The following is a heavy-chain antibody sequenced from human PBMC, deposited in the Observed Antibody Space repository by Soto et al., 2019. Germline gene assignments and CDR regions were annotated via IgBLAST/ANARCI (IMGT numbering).Heavy chain of an antibody. J-gene: IGHJ4*02. D-gene: IGHD1-26*01. CDR1: GGSISSGGYY. Sequence: PSETLSLTCTVSGGSISSGGYYWSWIRQHAGKGLEWIGYIYHSGTTYYNPSLKSRLTISVDTSKNQFSLDLNSVTAADTAVYFCARIGRHVIAPFDNWGQGTLVTAPQ. V-gene: IGHV4-31*03. CDR3: ARIGRHVIAPFDN. CDR2: IYHSGTT.